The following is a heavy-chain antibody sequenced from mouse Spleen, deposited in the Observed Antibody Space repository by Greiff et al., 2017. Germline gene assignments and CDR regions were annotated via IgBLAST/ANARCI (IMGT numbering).Heavy chain of an antibody. D-gene: IGHD2-4*01. V-gene: IGHV1-9*01. Sequence: QVQLQQSGAELTKPGASVKLSCKATGYTFTGYWIEWVKQRPGHGLEWIGEILPGSGSTNYNEKFKGKATFTADTSSNTAYMQLSSLTTEDSAIYYCARNRIYYDYDNYAMDYWGQGTSVTVSS. J-gene: IGHJ4*01. CDR1: GYTFTGYW. CDR3: ARNRIYYDYDNYAMDY. CDR2: ILPGSGST.